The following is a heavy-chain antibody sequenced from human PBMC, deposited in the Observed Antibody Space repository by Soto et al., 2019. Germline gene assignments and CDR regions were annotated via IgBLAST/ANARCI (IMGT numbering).Heavy chain of an antibody. D-gene: IGHD3-9*01. V-gene: IGHV4-59*01. Sequence: PSETLSLTCSVSGSDITTYYWSWLRQSPGKGLEWIGHIYDTGSTSYNPSLKSRVTISVDTFNKQFSLRLSAVTAADTAVYYCARCPIDHNWFDPWGQGTLVTVSS. CDR3: ARCPIDHNWFDP. CDR1: GSDITTYY. CDR2: IYDTGST. J-gene: IGHJ5*02.